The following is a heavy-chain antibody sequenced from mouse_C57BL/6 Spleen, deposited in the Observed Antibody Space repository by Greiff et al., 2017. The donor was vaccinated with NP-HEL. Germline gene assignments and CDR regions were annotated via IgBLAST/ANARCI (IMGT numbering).Heavy chain of an antibody. D-gene: IGHD1-1*01. CDR2: IDPENGDT. Sequence: EVQLVESGAELVRPGASVKLSCTASGFNIKDDYMHWVKQRPEQGLEWIGWIDPENGDTEYASKFQGKATITADTSSNTAYLQLSRLTSEDTAVYYCTTGPYGSSPDYWGQGTTLTVSS. J-gene: IGHJ2*01. CDR1: GFNIKDDY. V-gene: IGHV14-4*01. CDR3: TTGPYGSSPDY.